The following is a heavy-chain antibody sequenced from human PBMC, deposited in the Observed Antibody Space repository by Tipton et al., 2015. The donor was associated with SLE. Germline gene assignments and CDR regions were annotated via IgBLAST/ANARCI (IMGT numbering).Heavy chain of an antibody. J-gene: IGHJ6*03. D-gene: IGHD7-27*01. CDR3: ARAPHLTGSYYYYYMDV. CDR2: IYTSGST. V-gene: IGHV4-61*02. CDR1: GGSISSGSYY. Sequence: TLSLTCTVSGGSISSGSYYWSWIRQPAGKGLEWIGRIYTSGSTNYNPSLKSRVTISIDTPKNQFSLKLSSVTAADTAVYYCARAPHLTGSYYYYYMDVWGKGTTVTISS.